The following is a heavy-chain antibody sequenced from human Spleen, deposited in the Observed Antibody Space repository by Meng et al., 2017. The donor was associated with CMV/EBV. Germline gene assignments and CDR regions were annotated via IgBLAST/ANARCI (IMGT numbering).Heavy chain of an antibody. J-gene: IGHJ6*02. V-gene: IGHV3-74*03. CDR3: AKVLFSGVIIGVGGMDV. Sequence: GESLKISCAASGFTFRTFWMHWVRQAPGKGLVWVSRINSDGNIITYADSVKGRFTISRDNTKNTLYLQMNSLRAEDTAVYYCAKVLFSGVIIGVGGMDVWGQGTTVTVSS. D-gene: IGHD3-3*01. CDR2: INSDGNII. CDR1: GFTFRTFW.